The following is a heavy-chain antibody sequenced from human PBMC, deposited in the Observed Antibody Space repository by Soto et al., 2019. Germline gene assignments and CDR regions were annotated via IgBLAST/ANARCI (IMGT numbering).Heavy chain of an antibody. CDR3: AKGRSSGYYYFDY. V-gene: IGHV3-23*01. D-gene: IGHD3-22*01. J-gene: IGHJ4*02. Sequence: GGSLRLSRAASGFTFSSYAMSWVRQAPGKGLEWVSAISGSGGSTYYADSVKGRFTISRDNSKNTLYLQMNSLRAEDTAVYYCAKGRSSGYYYFDYWGQGTLVTVSS. CDR2: ISGSGGST. CDR1: GFTFSSYA.